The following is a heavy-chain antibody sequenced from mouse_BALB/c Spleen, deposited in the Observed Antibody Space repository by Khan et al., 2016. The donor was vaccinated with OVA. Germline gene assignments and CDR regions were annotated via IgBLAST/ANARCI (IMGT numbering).Heavy chain of an antibody. Sequence: QVQLQQSGAELAKPGASVKMSCKASGYTFINYWILWVKQRPGQGLEWIGYINPSTGYTEYNQNFKDKATLTAAKSSSTAYMQLSSLTSEDSAVYYFARRGLRCDFDYWGQGTTRTVSS. J-gene: IGHJ2*01. CDR3: ARRGLRCDFDY. CDR2: INPSTGYT. V-gene: IGHV1-7*01. D-gene: IGHD1-1*01. CDR1: GYTFINYW.